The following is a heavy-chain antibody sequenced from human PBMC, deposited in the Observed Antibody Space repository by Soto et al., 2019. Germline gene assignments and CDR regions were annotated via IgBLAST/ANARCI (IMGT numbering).Heavy chain of an antibody. J-gene: IGHJ4*02. Sequence: LRLSCAASGFTFSSYSMNWVRQAPGKGLEWVSSISSSSSYIYYADSVKGRFTISRDNAKNSLYLQMNSLRAEDTAVYYCARATYYYDSSGYYSPPRVDYWGQGTLVTVSS. CDR3: ARATYYYDSSGYYSPPRVDY. D-gene: IGHD3-22*01. CDR1: GFTFSSYS. CDR2: ISSSSSYI. V-gene: IGHV3-21*01.